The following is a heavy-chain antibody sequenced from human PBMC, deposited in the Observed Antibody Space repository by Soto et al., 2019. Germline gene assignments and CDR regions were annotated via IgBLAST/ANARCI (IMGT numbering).Heavy chain of an antibody. J-gene: IGHJ4*02. CDR1: GFIFRNFG. V-gene: IGHV3-30*03. Sequence: LRLSCAASGFIFRNFGMHWVRRAPGKGLEWVATISGDGNDKYYPDSMKGRFTISRDNFNNTLYLQLNSLRPEDTAVYHCVQGASTAHQPLDSWGQGVLVTVSS. D-gene: IGHD1-26*01. CDR2: ISGDGNDK. CDR3: VQGASTAHQPLDS.